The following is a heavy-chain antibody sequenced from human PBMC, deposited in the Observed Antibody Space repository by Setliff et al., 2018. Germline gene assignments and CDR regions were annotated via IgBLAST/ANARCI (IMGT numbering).Heavy chain of an antibody. CDR3: ARGGTFRYFDF. V-gene: IGHV4-59*01. J-gene: IGHJ4*02. CDR2: VYYSGTA. CDR1: DGSLSTYC. Sequence: SETLSLTCTVSDGSLSTYCWSWIRQPPGKGLEFIGYVYYSGTANYSPSLRSRLTISVDTSKNQFPLKLRSVTAADTAVYYCARGGTFRYFDFWGQGAPVTVSS. D-gene: IGHD5-12*01.